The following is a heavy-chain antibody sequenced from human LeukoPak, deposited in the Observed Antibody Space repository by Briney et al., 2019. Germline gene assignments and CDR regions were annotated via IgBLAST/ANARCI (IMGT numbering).Heavy chain of an antibody. CDR1: GFTFDDYG. D-gene: IGHD2-15*01. CDR2: INWNGGNT. J-gene: IGHJ4*02. CDR3: ARATYGSVGACYFDY. Sequence: PGGSLRLSCAASGFTFDDYGMSWIRQAPGKGLEWVAGINWNGGNTVYADSVKGRFAISRDNAKNSLYLQMNSLRAEDTALYYCARATYGSVGACYFDYLGQGTLVTGSS. V-gene: IGHV3-20*04.